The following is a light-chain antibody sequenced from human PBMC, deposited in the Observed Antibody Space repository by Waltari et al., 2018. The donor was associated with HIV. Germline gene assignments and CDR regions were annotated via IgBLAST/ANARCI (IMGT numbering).Light chain of an antibody. CDR1: ISNIQHHA. CDR2: YDD. CDR3: ASWDDSLHGYV. Sequence: QSVLTQPPSVSAAPGQRVIISCSGGISNIQHHALNWYQHLPGRTTKLLIYYDDLLPSGVSERFSASKSGTSASLAISGLQSEDEGDYYCASWDDSLHGYVFGSGTKISV. J-gene: IGLJ1*01. V-gene: IGLV1-36*01.